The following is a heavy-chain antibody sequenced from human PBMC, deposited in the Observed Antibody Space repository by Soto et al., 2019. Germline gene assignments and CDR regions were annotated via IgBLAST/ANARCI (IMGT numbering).Heavy chain of an antibody. D-gene: IGHD2-21*02. J-gene: IGHJ4*02. CDR3: ARGGGFCGADCYKGGIDY. CDR2: ISYDGSDK. V-gene: IGHV3-30-3*01. CDR1: GFTFSPYT. Sequence: LRLSCAASGFTFSPYTMHWVRQTPGKGLEWVAVISYDGSDKYYADSVRGRFTISRDNSKNTLFLQMNSLRVEDTALYYCARGGGFCGADCYKGGIDYWGQGALVTVSS.